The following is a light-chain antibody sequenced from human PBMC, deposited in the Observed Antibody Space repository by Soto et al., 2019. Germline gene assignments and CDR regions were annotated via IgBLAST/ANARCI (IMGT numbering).Light chain of an antibody. CDR2: DAS. J-gene: IGKJ1*01. CDR1: QSINNW. V-gene: IGKV1-5*01. CDR3: HQYSSNSSWT. Sequence: DIRMTQSPSTLSASVGDRVTITCRASQSINNWLAWYQQKPGKAPNLLIFDASRLERGVPSRLSGSGSGTEFTLTICILQPDDFLAYYSHQYSSNSSWTFVQGTKVEVK.